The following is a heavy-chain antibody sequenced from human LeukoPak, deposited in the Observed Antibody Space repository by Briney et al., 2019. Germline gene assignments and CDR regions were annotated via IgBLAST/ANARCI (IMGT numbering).Heavy chain of an antibody. Sequence: GSSVKVSCKASGGTFSSYAISWVRQAPGQGLEWMGGIIPILGTANYAQKFQGRVTITTDESTSTAYMELSSLRSEDTAVYYCARGWTTVTRGGSYYMDVWGKGTTVTVSS. D-gene: IGHD4-17*01. V-gene: IGHV1-69*05. CDR3: ARGWTTVTRGGSYYMDV. CDR2: IIPILGTA. CDR1: GGTFSSYA. J-gene: IGHJ6*03.